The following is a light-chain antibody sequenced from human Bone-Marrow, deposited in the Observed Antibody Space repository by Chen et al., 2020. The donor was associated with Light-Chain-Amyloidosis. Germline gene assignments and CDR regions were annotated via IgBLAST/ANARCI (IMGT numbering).Light chain of an antibody. V-gene: IGKV3-15*01. CDR1: QSVNNH. Sequence: EIVMTQSPVTLSVSPGERATLSCRASQSVNNHLAWFQQKPGQTPRLLIYGASTRAPATPTRISGSGSGTEFTLPISSLKSEDVAVYYCQQYYDWPTFGPGTKVHI. CDR3: QQYYDWPT. CDR2: GAS. J-gene: IGKJ3*01.